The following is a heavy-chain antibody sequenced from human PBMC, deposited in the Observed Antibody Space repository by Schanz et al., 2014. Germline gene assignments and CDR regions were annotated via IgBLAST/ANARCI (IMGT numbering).Heavy chain of an antibody. V-gene: IGHV3-23*04. Sequence: EVQLVESGGGLVQPGGSLRLSCAASGFTISSYSMNWVRQAPGKGLEWVSGISGGGGTRNYADSVKGRFTVFRDNSKRALYLEINDPRAEDTAVYYCAKDSCSSTTCYGYGMDVWGQGSTVTVSS. CDR1: GFTISSYS. D-gene: IGHD2-2*01. J-gene: IGHJ6*02. CDR3: AKDSCSSTTCYGYGMDV. CDR2: ISGGGGTR.